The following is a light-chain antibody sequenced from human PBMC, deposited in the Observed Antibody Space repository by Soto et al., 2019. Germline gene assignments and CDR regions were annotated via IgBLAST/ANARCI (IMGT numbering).Light chain of an antibody. V-gene: IGKV4-1*01. CDR2: GAA. CDR3: QQYYSTLIT. J-gene: IGKJ5*01. Sequence: DIVMTQSPDSLAVSLGERATINCKSSQSVLYSSNNKNYLAWYQQNPGQPPKLLIYGAATRESGCPDRFSGSGSWTDFSLTISSLQAEDVAVYYCQQYYSTLITFGQGTRLEIK. CDR1: QSVLYSSNNKNY.